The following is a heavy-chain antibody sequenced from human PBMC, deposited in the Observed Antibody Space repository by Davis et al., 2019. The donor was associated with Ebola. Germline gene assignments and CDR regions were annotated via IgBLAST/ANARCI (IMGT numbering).Heavy chain of an antibody. Sequence: PGGSLRLSCTASGFTFGDYAMSWFRQAPGKGLEWVSSISSSSSYIYYADSVKGRFTISRDNSKNTLYLQMNSLRAEDTAVYYCARGEVEEQQLATYFDYWGQGTLVTVSS. V-gene: IGHV3-21*01. D-gene: IGHD6-13*01. CDR2: ISSSSSYI. CDR3: ARGEVEEQQLATYFDY. J-gene: IGHJ4*02. CDR1: GFTFGDYA.